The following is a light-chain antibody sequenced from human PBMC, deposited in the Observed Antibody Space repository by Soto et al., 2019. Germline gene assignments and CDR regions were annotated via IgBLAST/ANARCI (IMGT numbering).Light chain of an antibody. CDR1: QSISSW. CDR3: PQDNGYSQYT. Sequence: DIQMTQSPSTLSASVGDRVTITCRASQSISSWLAWYQQKPGKAPKLLIYKASSLESGVSSRFSGSGSGTEFTLTISSLQHDDFAAYFCPQDNGYSQYTFGHGTKLEIK. J-gene: IGKJ2*01. CDR2: KAS. V-gene: IGKV1-5*03.